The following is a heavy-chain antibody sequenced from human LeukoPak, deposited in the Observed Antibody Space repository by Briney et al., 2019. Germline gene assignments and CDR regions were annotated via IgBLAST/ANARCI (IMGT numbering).Heavy chain of an antibody. CDR2: ISSSGSTI. CDR1: GFTFSSYE. Sequence: PVGSLRLSCAASGFTFSSYEMNWVRQAPGKGLEWVSYISSSGSTIYYTDSLKGRFTISRDNAKNSLYLQMNSLRAEDTAVYYCAELGITMIGGVWGKGTTVTISS. V-gene: IGHV3-48*03. CDR3: AELGITMIGGV. J-gene: IGHJ6*04. D-gene: IGHD3-10*02.